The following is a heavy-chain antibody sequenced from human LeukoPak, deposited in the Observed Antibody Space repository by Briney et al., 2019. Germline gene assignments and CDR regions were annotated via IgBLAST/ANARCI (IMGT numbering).Heavy chain of an antibody. CDR2: ISTSSSYI. CDR3: ARDRSSGWSDAFDI. CDR1: GFTFSSYN. D-gene: IGHD6-19*01. Sequence: PGGSLRLSCAASGFTFSSYNMNWVRQAPGKGLEWVSSISTSSSYIYYADSVKGRFTVSRDNARNSLFLQMNSLRAEDTAVYYCARDRSSGWSDAFDIWGQGTMVTVSS. J-gene: IGHJ3*02. V-gene: IGHV3-21*04.